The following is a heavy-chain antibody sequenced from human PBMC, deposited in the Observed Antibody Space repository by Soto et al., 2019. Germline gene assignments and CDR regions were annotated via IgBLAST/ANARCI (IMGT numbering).Heavy chain of an antibody. CDR2: ISRSGSTI. V-gene: IGHV3-11*01. CDR1: GFTFSDYY. J-gene: IGHJ4*02. Sequence: GGSLRLSCAASGFTFSDYYLIWIRQAPGTGLEWVSYISRSGSTIYYADSVKGRFTISRDNAKNSLYLQMNSLRAEDTAVYYCARDRSRGGYDDYWGQGTLVTVSS. D-gene: IGHD5-12*01. CDR3: ARDRSRGGYDDY.